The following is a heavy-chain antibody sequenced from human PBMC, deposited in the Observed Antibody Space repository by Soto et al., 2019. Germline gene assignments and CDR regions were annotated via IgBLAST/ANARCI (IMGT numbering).Heavy chain of an antibody. V-gene: IGHV4-59*01. D-gene: IGHD3-22*01. Sequence: SSETLSLTCTVSGAPISSSYWSWIRQSPGKGLEWIGYVYYSGSTNYNPSLKSRVTISVDTSKNQFSLKLSSVTAADTAVYYCARGYYDSRGQSNTFDIWGQGTMVTVSS. CDR2: VYYSGST. CDR3: ARGYYDSRGQSNTFDI. J-gene: IGHJ3*02. CDR1: GAPISSSY.